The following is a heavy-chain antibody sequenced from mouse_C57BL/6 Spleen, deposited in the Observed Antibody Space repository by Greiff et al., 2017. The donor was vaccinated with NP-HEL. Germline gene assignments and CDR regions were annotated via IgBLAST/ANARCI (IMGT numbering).Heavy chain of an antibody. CDR1: GYSFTGYY. V-gene: IGHV1-42*01. J-gene: IGHJ3*01. D-gene: IGHD1-2*01. CDR2: INPSTGGT. CDR3: ARGRAYGFAY. Sequence: EVQLQQSGPELVKPGASVKISCKASGYSFTGYYMNWVKQSPEKSLEWIGEINPSTGGTTYNQKFKAKATLTVDKSSSTAYMQLKSLTSEDSAVYYCARGRAYGFAYWGQGTLVTVSA.